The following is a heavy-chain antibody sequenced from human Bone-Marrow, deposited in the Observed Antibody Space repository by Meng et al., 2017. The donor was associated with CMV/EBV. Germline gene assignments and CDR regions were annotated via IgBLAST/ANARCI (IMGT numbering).Heavy chain of an antibody. V-gene: IGHV2-5*02. CDR1: SLSTSGVG. CDR3: AHRRHRDSGYAEGNWFDP. J-gene: IGHJ5*02. Sequence: SLSTSGVGVGWIRQPPGKALKWLALIYWDDDKRYSPSLKSRLTTTKDTSKNQVVLTMTNMDPVDTATYYCAHRRHRDSGYAEGNWFDPWGQGTLVTVSS. D-gene: IGHD5-12*01. CDR2: IYWDDDK.